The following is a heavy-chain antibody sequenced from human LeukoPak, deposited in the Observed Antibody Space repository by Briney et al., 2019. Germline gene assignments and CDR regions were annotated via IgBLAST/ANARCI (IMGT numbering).Heavy chain of an antibody. Sequence: PGGSLRLSCAASGFTFSSYATSWVRQAPGKGLEWVSAISGSGGSTYYADSVKGRFTISRDNSKNTLYLQMNSLRAEDTAVYYCAKHYDYIWGSYRYFDYWGQGTLVTVSS. V-gene: IGHV3-23*01. J-gene: IGHJ4*02. D-gene: IGHD3-16*02. CDR3: AKHYDYIWGSYRYFDY. CDR1: GFTFSSYA. CDR2: ISGSGGST.